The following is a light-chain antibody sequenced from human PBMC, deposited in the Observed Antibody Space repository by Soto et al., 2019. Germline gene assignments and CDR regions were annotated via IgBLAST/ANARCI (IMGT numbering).Light chain of an antibody. Sequence: DIVLTQSPGTLSLSPGEGATLSCGASHRVSSYLAWYQQKPGQAPRLLIYGTSTRATGIPARFSGSGSGTDFTLTISSLQPEDVATYYCQKCKVAPFTFGGGTKVDIK. J-gene: IGKJ4*01. CDR3: QKCKVAPFT. V-gene: IGKV3-15*01. CDR1: HRVSSY. CDR2: GTS.